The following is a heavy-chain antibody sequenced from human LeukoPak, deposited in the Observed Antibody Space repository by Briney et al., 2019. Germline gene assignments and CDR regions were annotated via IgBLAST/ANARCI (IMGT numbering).Heavy chain of an antibody. CDR1: GGSFSGYY. J-gene: IGHJ6*03. V-gene: IGHV4-34*01. Sequence: SETLSLTCAVYGGSFSGYYWSWIRQPPGKGLEWIGEIYHSGSTNYNPSLKSRVTMSVDTSKNQFSLKLSSVTAADTAVYYCARGLHYYYMDVWGKGTTDTVS. CDR2: IYHSGST. CDR3: ARGLHYYYMDV.